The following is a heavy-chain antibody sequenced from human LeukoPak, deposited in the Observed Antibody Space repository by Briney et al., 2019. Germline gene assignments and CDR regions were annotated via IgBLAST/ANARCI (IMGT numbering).Heavy chain of an antibody. D-gene: IGHD5-12*01. Sequence: GGSLRLSCAAPGFTFSSYAMSWVRQAPGKGLEWVSAISGSGGSTYYADSVKGRFTISRDNSKNTLYLQMNSLRAEDTAVYYCARAPRIVATLDYWGQGTLVTVSS. CDR2: ISGSGGST. CDR3: ARAPRIVATLDY. J-gene: IGHJ4*02. V-gene: IGHV3-23*01. CDR1: GFTFSSYA.